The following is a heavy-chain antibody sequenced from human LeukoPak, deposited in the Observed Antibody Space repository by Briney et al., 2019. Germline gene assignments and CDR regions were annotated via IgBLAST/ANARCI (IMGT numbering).Heavy chain of an antibody. CDR3: ARRAARGISAAGTDC. V-gene: IGHV5-51*01. D-gene: IGHD6-13*01. J-gene: IGHJ6*02. Sequence: GESLKISCKASGYSFSNYWIGWVRQMPGKGLEWMGIIYPGDSDTRYSPSVQGQVTISVDKSINTAYLQWNSLRASDSAMYYCARRAARGISAAGTDCWGQGTTVTVSS. CDR2: IYPGDSDT. CDR1: GYSFSNYW.